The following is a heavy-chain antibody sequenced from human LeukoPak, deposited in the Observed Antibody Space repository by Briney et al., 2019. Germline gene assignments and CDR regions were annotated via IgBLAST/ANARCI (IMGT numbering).Heavy chain of an antibody. V-gene: IGHV3-30*04. CDR1: GFTFSSYA. D-gene: IGHD3-16*01. J-gene: IGHJ4*02. Sequence: GGSLRLSCAASGFTFSSYAMHWVRQAPGKGLEWVAVISYDGSNKYYADSVKGRFTISRDNSKNTLYLQMNSLRAEDTAVYYCARDYVHLGYFDYWGQGTLVTVSS. CDR3: ARDYVHLGYFDY. CDR2: ISYDGSNK.